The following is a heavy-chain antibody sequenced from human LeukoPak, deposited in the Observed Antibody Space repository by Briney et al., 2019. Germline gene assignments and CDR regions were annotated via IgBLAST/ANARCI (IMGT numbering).Heavy chain of an antibody. V-gene: IGHV1-46*01. CDR3: ERDSGRGFDY. D-gene: IGHD3-10*01. J-gene: IGHJ4*02. Sequence: ASVKVSCKASGYTFTSYYMHWVRQAPGQGLEWMGIINPSGGSTSYAQKFQGRVTMTGDTSTSTVYMELSSLRSEDTAVYYCERDSGRGFDYWGQGTLVTVSS. CDR2: INPSGGST. CDR1: GYTFTSYY.